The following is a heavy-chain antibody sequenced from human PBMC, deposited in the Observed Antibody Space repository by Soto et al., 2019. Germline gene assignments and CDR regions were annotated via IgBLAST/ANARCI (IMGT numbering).Heavy chain of an antibody. CDR1: GYTFTSYD. Sequence: ASVKVSCKASGYTFTSYDINWVRQATGQGLEWMGWMNPNSGNTGYAQKFQGRVTMTRNTSISTAYMELSSLRSEDTAVYYCARGVMWVAAAGMPRFQLMDVWGKGTTVTVSS. V-gene: IGHV1-8*01. CDR2: MNPNSGNT. D-gene: IGHD6-13*01. CDR3: ARGVMWVAAAGMPRFQLMDV. J-gene: IGHJ6*04.